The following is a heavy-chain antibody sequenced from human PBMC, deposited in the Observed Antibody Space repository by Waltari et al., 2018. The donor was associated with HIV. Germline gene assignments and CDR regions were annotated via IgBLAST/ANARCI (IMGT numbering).Heavy chain of an antibody. J-gene: IGHJ4*02. Sequence: QVQLVQSGAEVKKPGSSVKVSCKASGGTFSSYAISWVRQARGQGLEWRGGIIPIFGTANYAQKFQGRVTITADESTSTAYMELSSLRSEDTAVYYCARDAQVVDWQNYYDSSGYYYVFDYWGQGTLVTVSS. D-gene: IGHD3-22*01. V-gene: IGHV1-69*01. CDR1: GGTFSSYA. CDR2: IIPIFGTA. CDR3: ARDAQVVDWQNYYDSSGYYYVFDY.